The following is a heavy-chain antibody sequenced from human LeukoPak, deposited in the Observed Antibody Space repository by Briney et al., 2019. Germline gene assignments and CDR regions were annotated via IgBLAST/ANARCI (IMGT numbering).Heavy chain of an antibody. CDR3: AREAAVPFPGWDY. D-gene: IGHD6-13*01. V-gene: IGHV1-2*02. CDR1: GYSFTGYS. Sequence: GASVKVSCKASGYSFTGYSMHWVRQAPGQGLEWMGWINPNSGGTNYAQKIQGRVTMTRDTSISTAYMELGRLRPDDTAVYYCAREAAVPFPGWDYWGQGALVTVSS. CDR2: INPNSGGT. J-gene: IGHJ4*02.